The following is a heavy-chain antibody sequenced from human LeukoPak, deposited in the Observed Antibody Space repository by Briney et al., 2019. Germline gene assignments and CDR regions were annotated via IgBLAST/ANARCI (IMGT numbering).Heavy chain of an antibody. CDR2: IYHSGST. V-gene: IGHV4-4*02. D-gene: IGHD3-22*01. CDR3: AREGDMIVVVDEGLDV. Sequence: PSGTLSLTCAVSGGSISSSNWWSWVRQPPGKGLEWIGEIYHSGSTNYNPSLKSRVTISVDRSKNQFSLKLISVTAADTAVYYCAREGDMIVVVDEGLDVWGQGTMVTVSS. J-gene: IGHJ3*01. CDR1: GGSISSSNW.